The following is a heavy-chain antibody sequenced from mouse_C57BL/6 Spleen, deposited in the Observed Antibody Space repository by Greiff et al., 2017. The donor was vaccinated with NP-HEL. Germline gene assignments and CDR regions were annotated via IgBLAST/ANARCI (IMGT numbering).Heavy chain of an antibody. V-gene: IGHV2-9*01. CDR3: AKQRGTNWDRDYAMDY. D-gene: IGHD4-1*01. CDR2: IWGGGST. Sequence: VQLKESGPGLVAPSQSLSITCTVSGFSLTSYGVDWVRQPPGKGLEWLGVIWGGGSTNYNSALMSRLSISKDNSKSQVFLKMNSLQTDDTAMYYGAKQRGTNWDRDYAMDYWGQGTSVTVSS. J-gene: IGHJ4*01. CDR1: GFSLTSYG.